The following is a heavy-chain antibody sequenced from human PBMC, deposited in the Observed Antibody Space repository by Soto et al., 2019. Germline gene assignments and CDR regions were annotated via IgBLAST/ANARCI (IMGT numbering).Heavy chain of an antibody. V-gene: IGHV3-11*05. J-gene: IGHJ4*02. Sequence: QVQLVESGGGLVKPGGSLRLSCAASGFTFSDYYMSWIRQAPGKGLEWVSYMSSSSSYTNYADSVKGRFTISRDNAKNSLYLQLKSLRAEDTAVYYCARDSVYYGDYEFNYFDYWGQGTLVTVSS. CDR3: ARDSVYYGDYEFNYFDY. CDR1: GFTFSDYY. D-gene: IGHD4-17*01. CDR2: MSSSSSYT.